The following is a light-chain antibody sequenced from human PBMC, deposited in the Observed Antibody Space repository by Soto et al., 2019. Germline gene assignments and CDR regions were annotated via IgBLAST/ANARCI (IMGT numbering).Light chain of an antibody. V-gene: IGKV1-6*01. CDR1: QDIGND. Sequence: IQMTQSPSSLSASVGDRVNITCRASQDIGNDLGWYQQKPGKAPKLLIFAAATLQSGVPLSFSGRGSGTDFTRTISSVLPEDSAIYFCLQDYATPYTFGQGTNLEIK. CDR2: AAA. J-gene: IGKJ2*01. CDR3: LQDYATPYT.